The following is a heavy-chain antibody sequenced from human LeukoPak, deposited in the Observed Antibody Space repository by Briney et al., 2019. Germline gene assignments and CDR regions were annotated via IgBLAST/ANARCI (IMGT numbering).Heavy chain of an antibody. Sequence: GSLRLSCAASGFSFSSYYMSWVRQAPGKGLEWVALINPDGSERYYVDSVKGRFTISRDNAKNSLYLQMNSLRAEDSAVYYCARHRSSSWLDAFDIWGQGTMVTVSS. D-gene: IGHD6-6*01. J-gene: IGHJ3*02. CDR2: INPDGSER. CDR1: GFSFSSYY. CDR3: ARHRSSSWLDAFDI. V-gene: IGHV3-7*01.